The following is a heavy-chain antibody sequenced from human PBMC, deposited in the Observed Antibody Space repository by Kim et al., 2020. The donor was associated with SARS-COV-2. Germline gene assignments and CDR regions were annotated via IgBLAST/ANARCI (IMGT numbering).Heavy chain of an antibody. CDR3: AKGGDGYSRPLDY. D-gene: IGHD5-18*01. J-gene: IGHJ4*02. V-gene: IGHV3-23*01. Sequence: YAGPVKGRFTISRDNSKATLHLQVNSVRAEDTAVYYCAKGGDGYSRPLDYWGQGTLVTVSS.